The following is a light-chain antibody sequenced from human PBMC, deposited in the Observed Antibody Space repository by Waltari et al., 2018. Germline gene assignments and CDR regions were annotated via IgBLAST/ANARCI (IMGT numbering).Light chain of an antibody. CDR3: QSYDSSLNYV. V-gene: IGLV1-40*01. Sequence: QSVLTQPPSVSGAPGQRVTISCTGSSSHIGAGYDVPWYQQLPGTAPKLLIYGNSNRPSGVPDRFSGSKSGTSASLAITGLQAEDEADYYCQSYDSSLNYVFGTGTKVTVL. J-gene: IGLJ1*01. CDR2: GNS. CDR1: SSHIGAGYD.